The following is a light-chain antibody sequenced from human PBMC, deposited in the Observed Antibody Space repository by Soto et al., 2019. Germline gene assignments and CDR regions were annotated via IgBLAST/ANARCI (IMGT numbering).Light chain of an antibody. CDR2: DAS. J-gene: IGKJ3*01. V-gene: IGKV3-11*01. Sequence: EIVLTQSPATLSLSPGDRATLFCRASRSVSSSLAWYQQKPGQAPRLLIYDASNRAAGIPARFSGSGSGTDFTLTISSLEPEDFAVYFGQHRNNWPQVTFGPGTEVDI. CDR1: RSVSSS. CDR3: QHRNNWPQVT.